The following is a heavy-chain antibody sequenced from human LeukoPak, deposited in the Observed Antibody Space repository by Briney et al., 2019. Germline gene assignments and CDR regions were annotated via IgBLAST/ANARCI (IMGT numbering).Heavy chain of an antibody. J-gene: IGHJ5*02. CDR3: ARDPIRASTSSWDNWFDP. Sequence: PGGSLRLACAASGFTFSSYSMNWVRQAPGEGLEWVSYISSSSSTIYYADSVKGRFTISRDNAKNSLYLQMNSLRAEDTAVYYCARDPIRASTSSWDNWFDPWGQGTLVTVSS. CDR2: ISSSSSTI. D-gene: IGHD2-2*01. V-gene: IGHV3-48*01. CDR1: GFTFSSYS.